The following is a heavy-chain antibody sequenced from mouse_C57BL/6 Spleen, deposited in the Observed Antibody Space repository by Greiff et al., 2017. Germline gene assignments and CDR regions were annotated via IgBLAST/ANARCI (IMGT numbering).Heavy chain of an antibody. Sequence: QVQLKQPGAELVKPGASVQLSCKASGYTFTSYWMHWVKQRPGRGLEWIGRIDPNSGCTKYNEKFKSKATLTVDKPSSTAYMQLSSLTSEDSAVYYCARLDYGSSLRYFDVWGTGTTVTVSS. D-gene: IGHD1-1*01. CDR1: GYTFTSYW. CDR3: ARLDYGSSLRYFDV. CDR2: IDPNSGCT. J-gene: IGHJ1*03. V-gene: IGHV1-72*01.